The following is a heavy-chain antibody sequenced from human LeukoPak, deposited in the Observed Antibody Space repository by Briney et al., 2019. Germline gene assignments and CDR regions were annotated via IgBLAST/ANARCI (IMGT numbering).Heavy chain of an antibody. D-gene: IGHD5-12*01. CDR3: ARGDVDIVANVDY. CDR2: IIPIFGTA. CDR1: GGTFSSYA. J-gene: IGHJ4*02. Sequence: ASVKVSCKASGGTFSSYAISWVRQAPGQGLEWMGRIIPIFGTANYARKFQGRVTITTDESTSTAYMELSSLRSEDTAVYYCARGDVDIVANVDYWGQGTLVTVSS. V-gene: IGHV1-69*05.